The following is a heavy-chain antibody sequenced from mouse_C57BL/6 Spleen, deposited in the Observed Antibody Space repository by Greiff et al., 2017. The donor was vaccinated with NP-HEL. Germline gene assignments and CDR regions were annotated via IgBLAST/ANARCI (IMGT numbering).Heavy chain of an antibody. CDR3: TGYGSSYVASFAY. Sequence: QVQLQQSGAELVRPGASVTLSCKASGYTFTDYEMNWVKQTPVHGLEWIGAIDPETGGTAYNQKFKGKAILTADKSSSTAYMELRSLTSEDSAVYYCTGYGSSYVASFAYWGQGTLVTVSA. CDR1: GYTFTDYE. D-gene: IGHD1-1*01. J-gene: IGHJ3*01. CDR2: IDPETGGT. V-gene: IGHV1-15*01.